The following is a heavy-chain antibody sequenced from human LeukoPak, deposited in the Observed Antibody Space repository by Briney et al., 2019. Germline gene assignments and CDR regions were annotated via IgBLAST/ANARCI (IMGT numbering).Heavy chain of an antibody. V-gene: IGHV3-73*01. D-gene: IGHD6-19*01. CDR1: GFTFSSYA. Sequence: GGSLRLSCAASGFTFSSYAMHWVRQASGKGLEWVGRIRSKANSYATAYAASVKGRFTISRDDSKNTAYLQMNSLKTEDTAVYYCIFIAVAAVLGGPDYWGQGTLVTVSS. CDR2: IRSKANSYAT. J-gene: IGHJ4*02. CDR3: IFIAVAAVLGGPDY.